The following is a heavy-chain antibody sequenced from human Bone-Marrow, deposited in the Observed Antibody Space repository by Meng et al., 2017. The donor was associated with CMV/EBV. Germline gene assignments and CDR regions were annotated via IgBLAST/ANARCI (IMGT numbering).Heavy chain of an antibody. CDR3: AKARGQYQLLWDDAFDI. V-gene: IGHV3-23*01. D-gene: IGHD2-2*01. CDR2: ISGSGGST. Sequence: GESLKISCAASGFTFSSYAMSWVRQAPGKGLEWVSAISGSGGSTYYADSVKGRFTISRDNSKNTLYLQMNSLRAEDTAVYYCAKARGQYQLLWDDAFDIWGQGTMVTVSS. J-gene: IGHJ3*02. CDR1: GFTFSSYA.